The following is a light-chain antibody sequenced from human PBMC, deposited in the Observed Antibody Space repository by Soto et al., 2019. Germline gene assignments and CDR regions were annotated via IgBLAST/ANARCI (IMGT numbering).Light chain of an antibody. V-gene: IGKV3-11*01. CDR1: QSVSSY. Sequence: ELVLTQSPATLSLSPGERATLSCRASQSVSSYLAWYQQKPGQAPRLLIYDASNRATGIPARFSGSGSGTDFTLTITSLEPEDFAVYYCQHRSNWLAFGGGTKVDI. J-gene: IGKJ4*01. CDR3: QHRSNWLA. CDR2: DAS.